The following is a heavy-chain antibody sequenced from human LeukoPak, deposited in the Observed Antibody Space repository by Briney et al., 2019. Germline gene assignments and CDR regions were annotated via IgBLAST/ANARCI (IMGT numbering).Heavy chain of an antibody. Sequence: GGSLRLSCAAPGFYIRGHNMHWVRQAPGKGLEWVSFIQHDGGAKWYVDSVKGRFTVSRDNSKNTLDLQMNSLRIEDTALYYCAKDFGSGRYAFDIWGQGTIVTVSS. CDR3: AKDFGSGRYAFDI. D-gene: IGHD3-10*01. CDR2: IQHDGGAK. CDR1: GFYIRGHN. V-gene: IGHV3-30*02. J-gene: IGHJ3*02.